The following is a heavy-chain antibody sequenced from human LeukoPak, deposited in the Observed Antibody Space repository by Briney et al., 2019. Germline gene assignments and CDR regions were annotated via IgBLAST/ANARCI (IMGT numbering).Heavy chain of an antibody. J-gene: IGHJ4*02. Sequence: GGSLRLSCAASGFTFSTYIMTWVRQAPGKGLEWVSYISSTGSTIYYADSVKGRFTISRDNAKNSLYLQMSSLRAEDMGVYYCASFLKTWGQGTLVTVSS. CDR1: GFTFSTYI. CDR2: ISSTGSTI. V-gene: IGHV3-48*04. CDR3: ASFLKT.